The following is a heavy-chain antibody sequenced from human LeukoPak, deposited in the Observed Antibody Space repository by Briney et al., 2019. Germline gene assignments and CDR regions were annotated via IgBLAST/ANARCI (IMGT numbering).Heavy chain of an antibody. D-gene: IGHD2-2*01. Sequence: SETLSLTCAVYSGSFSGDYWSWIRQPPGKGLEWIGEINHSGSTNYNPSLKSRVTISVDTSKNQFSLKLSSVTAADTAVYYCARGVLTDCSSTSCYEDGSRMDVWGQGTTVTVSS. CDR3: ARGVLTDCSSTSCYEDGSRMDV. CDR1: SGSFSGDY. J-gene: IGHJ6*02. CDR2: INHSGST. V-gene: IGHV4-34*01.